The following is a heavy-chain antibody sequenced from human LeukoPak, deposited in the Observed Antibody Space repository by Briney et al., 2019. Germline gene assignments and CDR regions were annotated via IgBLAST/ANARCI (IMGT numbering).Heavy chain of an antibody. J-gene: IGHJ6*03. Sequence: GALSLSFEASGFRFSTYNMKWVRQAPGKGLEWISSTTSDSRYRYYADSVKGRFTISRDNAKNSLYLQMNSLRAEGAALYFCARDPYSGSYGAYYYYYMDVWGKGTTVTISS. CDR3: ARDPYSGSYGAYYYYYMDV. V-gene: IGHV3-21*01. CDR1: GFRFSTYN. CDR2: TTSDSRYR. D-gene: IGHD1-26*01.